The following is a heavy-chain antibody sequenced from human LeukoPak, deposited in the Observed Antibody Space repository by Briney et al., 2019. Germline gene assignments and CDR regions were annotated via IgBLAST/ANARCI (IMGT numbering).Heavy chain of an antibody. J-gene: IGHJ4*02. CDR2: IYSGGST. CDR1: GFNFITAW. D-gene: IGHD3/OR15-3a*01. CDR3: ARGDGDWGSY. Sequence: GGSLRLSCAASGFNFITAWMTWVRQVPGKGLEWVSVIYSGGSTYYADSVKGRFTISRDNSKNTLYLQMNSLRAEDTAVYYCARGDGDWGSYWGQGTLVTVSP. V-gene: IGHV3-53*01.